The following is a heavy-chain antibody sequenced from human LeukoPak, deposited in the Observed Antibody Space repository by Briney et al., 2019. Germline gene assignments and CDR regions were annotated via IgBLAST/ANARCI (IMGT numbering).Heavy chain of an antibody. CDR1: GFTFSSYA. CDR2: ISGSGGST. Sequence: GGSLRLSCAASGFTFSSYAMSWVRQAPGKGLEWVSAISGSGGSTYYADSVKGRFTISRDNSKNTLYLLMNSLGAEDTAVYYCAKDYYHDSSGSTNDYWGQGTLSPSPQ. CDR3: AKDYYHDSSGSTNDY. V-gene: IGHV3-23*01. D-gene: IGHD3-22*01. J-gene: IGHJ4*02.